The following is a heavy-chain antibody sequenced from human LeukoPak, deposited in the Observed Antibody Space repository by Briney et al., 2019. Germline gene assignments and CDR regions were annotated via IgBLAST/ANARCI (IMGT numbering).Heavy chain of an antibody. CDR2: ISSNGGST. CDR1: GFTFSSYA. J-gene: IGHJ4*02. V-gene: IGHV3-64D*06. Sequence: GGSLRLSCSASGFTFSSYAMHWVRQAPGKGLEYVSAISSNGGSTYYADSVKGRFTISRDNSKNTLYLQMSSLRAEDTAVYYCARGRGADYGGNSGYFDYWGQGTLVTVSS. D-gene: IGHD4-23*01. CDR3: ARGRGADYGGNSGYFDY.